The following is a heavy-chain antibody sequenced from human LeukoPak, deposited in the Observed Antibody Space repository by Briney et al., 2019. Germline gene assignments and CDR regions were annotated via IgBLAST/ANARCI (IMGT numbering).Heavy chain of an antibody. CDR2: IQNDEIDK. Sequence: GGSLRLSCAASGFTFTTYGMHWVRQAPGKGLEWVAFIQNDEIDKFYADSVKGRFTISRDNAKNSLYLQMNSLRAEDTAVYYCARDLWFGEFDYWGQGTLVTVSS. CDR1: GFTFTTYG. D-gene: IGHD3-10*01. CDR3: ARDLWFGEFDY. V-gene: IGHV3-30*02. J-gene: IGHJ4*02.